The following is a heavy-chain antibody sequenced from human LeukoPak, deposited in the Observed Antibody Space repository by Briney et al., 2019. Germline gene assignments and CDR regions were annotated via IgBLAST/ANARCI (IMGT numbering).Heavy chain of an antibody. CDR3: ATICSTSCYGYYMDV. CDR1: GFLFSSYW. D-gene: IGHD2-2*01. J-gene: IGHJ6*03. Sequence: GGSLRLSSAASGFLFSSYWMSWVRQAPGKGLEWVANIRHDGSDKYYVDSVTGRFTISRDNAKNSLSLQMNSLRVEDTAVYYCATICSTSCYGYYMDVWGKGTTVTVSS. CDR2: IRHDGSDK. V-gene: IGHV3-7*01.